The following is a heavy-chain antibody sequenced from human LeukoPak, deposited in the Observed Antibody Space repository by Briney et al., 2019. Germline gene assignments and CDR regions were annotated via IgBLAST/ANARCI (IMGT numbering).Heavy chain of an antibody. V-gene: IGHV3-33*01. CDR3: ARDSIYYDSSGYETGLVY. CDR2: IWYDGSNK. Sequence: GGSLRLSRAASGFTFSSYGMHWVRQAPGKGLEWVAVIWYDGSNKYYADSVKGRFTISRDNSKNTLYLQMNSLRAEDTAVYYCARDSIYYDSSGYETGLVYWGQGTLVTVSS. CDR1: GFTFSSYG. J-gene: IGHJ4*02. D-gene: IGHD3-22*01.